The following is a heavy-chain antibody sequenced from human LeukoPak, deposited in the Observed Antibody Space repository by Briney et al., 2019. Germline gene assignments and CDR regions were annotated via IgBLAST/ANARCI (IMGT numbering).Heavy chain of an antibody. V-gene: IGHV3-30*04. J-gene: IGHJ6*04. CDR1: GFTFSSYA. CDR2: ISYDGSNK. Sequence: GGSLRLSCVVSGFTFSSYAMHWDRQAPGKGLEWVAVISYDGSNKYHADSVKGRFTISRDNSKNTLYLQMNSLRAEDTAVYYCASSVAAGHYYYYGMDVWGKGTTVTVSS. D-gene: IGHD6-13*01. CDR3: ASSVAAGHYYYYGMDV.